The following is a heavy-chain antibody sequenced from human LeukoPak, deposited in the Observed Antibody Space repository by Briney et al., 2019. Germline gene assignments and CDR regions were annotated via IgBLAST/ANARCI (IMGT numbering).Heavy chain of an antibody. J-gene: IGHJ4*02. D-gene: IGHD3-22*01. CDR2: IYYSGST. CDR3: ARGVRYYDSSGYYYGDYFDY. Sequence: SETLSLTCTVSGGSISSYYWSWIRQPPGKGLEWIGYIYYSGSTNYNPSLKSRVTISVDTSKNQFSLKLSSVTAADTAVYYCARGVRYYDSSGYYYGDYFDYWGQGTLVTVSS. V-gene: IGHV4-59*01. CDR1: GGSISSYY.